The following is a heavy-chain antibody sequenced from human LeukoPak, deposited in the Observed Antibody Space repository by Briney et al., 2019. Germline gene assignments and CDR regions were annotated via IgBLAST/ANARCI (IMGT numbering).Heavy chain of an antibody. CDR1: GYSFTSYW. D-gene: IGHD2-15*01. CDR2: IYPGDSDT. Sequence: GESLKISCKGSGYSFTSYWIGWVRQMPGKGLEWMGIIYPGDSDTRYSPSFQGQVTISADKSISTAYLQWSSLKASDTAMYYCARRTYCSGGSCSYFDYWGQRTLVTVSS. CDR3: ARRTYCSGGSCSYFDY. J-gene: IGHJ4*02. V-gene: IGHV5-51*01.